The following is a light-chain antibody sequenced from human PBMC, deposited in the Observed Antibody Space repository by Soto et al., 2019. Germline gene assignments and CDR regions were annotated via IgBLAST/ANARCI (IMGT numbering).Light chain of an antibody. CDR3: QQYKHYWT. J-gene: IGKJ1*01. CDR2: EAS. CDR1: QNIFSY. V-gene: IGKV1-5*03. Sequence: DIQMTQSPSTLSASVGDRVTITCRASQNIFSYLAWYQQQPGKAPRLLIYEASTLESGVPSRFSGSGSATEFPLTISSLQPDDFATFYCQQYKHYWTFGQGTKVEV.